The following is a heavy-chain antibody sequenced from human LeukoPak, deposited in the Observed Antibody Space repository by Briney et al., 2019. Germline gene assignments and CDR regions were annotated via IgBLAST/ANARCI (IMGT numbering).Heavy chain of an antibody. Sequence: GGSLRLSCATSGFTFNTYAMHWVRQAPGKGLEWVSSISGRGDDTYYADSVKGRFTISRDNSKNTLSLHMNSLRTEDTAVYYCAKVTLPAANFYYFGMDVWGQGTTVIVSS. CDR3: AKVTLPAANFYYFGMDV. CDR1: GFTFNTYA. J-gene: IGHJ6*02. CDR2: ISGRGDDT. V-gene: IGHV3-23*01. D-gene: IGHD2-2*01.